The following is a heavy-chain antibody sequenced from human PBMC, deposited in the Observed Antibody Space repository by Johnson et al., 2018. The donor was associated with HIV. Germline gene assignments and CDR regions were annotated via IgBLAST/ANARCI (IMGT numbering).Heavy chain of an antibody. J-gene: IGHJ3*02. V-gene: IGHV3-30*04. CDR2: ISYDGSNK. Sequence: QVQLVESGGGVVQPGRSLRLSCAASGFTFSSYAMHWVRQAPGKGLEWVAVISYDGSNKYYADSVKGRFTISRDNAKNSLYLQMNSLRVEDTAVYYCARDLYYDVLTGYSQLAFDIWGRGTMVTVSS. CDR1: GFTFSSYA. CDR3: ARDLYYDVLTGYSQLAFDI. D-gene: IGHD3-9*01.